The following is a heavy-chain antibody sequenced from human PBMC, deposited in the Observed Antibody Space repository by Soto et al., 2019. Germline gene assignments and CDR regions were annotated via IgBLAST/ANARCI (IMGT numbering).Heavy chain of an antibody. V-gene: IGHV3-30-3*01. Sequence: QVQLVESGGGVVQPGRSLRLSCAASGFTFSSYAMHWVRQAPGKGLEWVAVISYDGSNKYYADSVKGRFTISRDNSKNTLYLQMNSLRAEDTAVYYGARDREGLALPDYWGQGTLVTVSS. D-gene: IGHD5-12*01. CDR1: GFTFSSYA. CDR2: ISYDGSNK. CDR3: ARDREGLALPDY. J-gene: IGHJ4*02.